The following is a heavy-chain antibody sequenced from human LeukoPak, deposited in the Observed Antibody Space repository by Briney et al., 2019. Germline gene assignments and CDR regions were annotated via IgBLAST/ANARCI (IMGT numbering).Heavy chain of an antibody. J-gene: IGHJ4*02. CDR1: GFTFSNHA. Sequence: GGSLRLSCAASGFTFSNHAMSWVRQAPGKGLEWVSTISGSGDSTYYADSVKGRFTISGDNSTNTLYLQMNSLRAEDTAVYYCARRGPNWGFFDYWGRGTLVTVSS. D-gene: IGHD7-27*01. CDR2: ISGSGDST. V-gene: IGHV3-23*01. CDR3: ARRGPNWGFFDY.